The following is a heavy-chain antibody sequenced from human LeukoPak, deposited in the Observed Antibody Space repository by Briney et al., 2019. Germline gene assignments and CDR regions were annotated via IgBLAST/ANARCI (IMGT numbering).Heavy chain of an antibody. J-gene: IGHJ5*02. Sequence: SETLSLTCAVYGGSFSDYYWSWIRQPPGKGLEWIGEINHSGSTNYNPSLKSRVTISVDTSKIQFSLKLSSVTAADTAVYYCARGSKWFDPWGQGTLVTVSS. CDR1: GGSFSDYY. CDR3: ARGSKWFDP. CDR2: INHSGST. V-gene: IGHV4-34*01.